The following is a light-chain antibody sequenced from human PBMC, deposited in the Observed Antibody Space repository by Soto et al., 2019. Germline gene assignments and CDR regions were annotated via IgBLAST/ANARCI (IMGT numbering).Light chain of an antibody. CDR1: QTVSSNC. V-gene: IGKV3D-20*02. Sequence: IILTQSPDTLSLSQGERATLSCMASQTVSSNCLAWCQPRPGQAPRLLIYGASTRAAGIPDRFSGSGSGTDFTLTISSLQPEDFATYYCQQLNSYPITFGQGTGLAI. J-gene: IGKJ5*01. CDR2: GAS. CDR3: QQLNSYPIT.